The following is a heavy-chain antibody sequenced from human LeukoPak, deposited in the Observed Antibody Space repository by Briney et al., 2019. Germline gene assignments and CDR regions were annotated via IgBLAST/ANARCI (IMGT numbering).Heavy chain of an antibody. V-gene: IGHV4-34*01. D-gene: IGHD5-18*01. CDR2: INHSGTT. CDR3: VSRSYGYATYYYYMDV. CDR1: GGSFIGYY. Sequence: SETLSLTCAVYGGSFIGYYWSWIRQPPGKGLEWIGEINHSGTTNYNPSLKSRVTISVDTSKNQFSLKLSSVTAADTAVYYCVSRSYGYATYYYYMDVWGKGTTVTVSS. J-gene: IGHJ6*03.